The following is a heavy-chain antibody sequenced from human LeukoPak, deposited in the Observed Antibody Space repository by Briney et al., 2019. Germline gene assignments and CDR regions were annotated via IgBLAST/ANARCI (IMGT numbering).Heavy chain of an antibody. Sequence: GGSLRLSCAASGFTFSDYYMSWIRQAPGKGREWVSYISSIGSTIYYADSVEGRFTISRDNAKNSLYLQMNSLRAEDTAVYYCAREARYCSSTSCSQWFDPWGQGTLVTVSS. CDR1: GFTFSDYY. CDR3: AREARYCSSTSCSQWFDP. CDR2: ISSIGSTI. D-gene: IGHD2-2*01. J-gene: IGHJ5*02. V-gene: IGHV3-11*01.